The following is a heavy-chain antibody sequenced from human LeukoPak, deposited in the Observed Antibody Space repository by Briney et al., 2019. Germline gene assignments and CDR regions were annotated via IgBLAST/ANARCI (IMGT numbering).Heavy chain of an antibody. D-gene: IGHD6-19*01. CDR2: ISSSSSYI. CDR1: GFTFSNYT. CDR3: AKRGIAVAGTNPFDY. Sequence: GGSLRLSCAASGFTFSNYTMNWVRQAPGKGLEWVSSISSSSSYIYYAASVKGRFTISRDKAKNSLYLQMNSLRAEDTAVYYCAKRGIAVAGTNPFDYWSQGTLVTVSS. V-gene: IGHV3-21*04. J-gene: IGHJ4*02.